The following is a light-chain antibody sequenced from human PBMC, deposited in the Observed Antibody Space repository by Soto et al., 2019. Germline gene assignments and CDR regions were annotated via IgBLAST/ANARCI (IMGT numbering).Light chain of an antibody. Sequence: EIVLTQSPATLSLSPGARAPLSCRAGQSVSSYLAWYQQKPGQAPRLLIYDASNRATGIPARFSGSGSGTDFTLTISSLEPEDFAVYYCQQRSNWITFGQGTRLEIK. CDR2: DAS. J-gene: IGKJ5*01. CDR1: QSVSSY. V-gene: IGKV3-11*01. CDR3: QQRSNWIT.